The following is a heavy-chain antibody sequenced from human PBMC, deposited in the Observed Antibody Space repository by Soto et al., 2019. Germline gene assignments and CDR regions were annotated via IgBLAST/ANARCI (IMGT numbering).Heavy chain of an antibody. Sequence: QVTLKESGPTLMKPTQTLTLTCTFSGFSLTTRGVGVAWIRQPPGQALEWLAVIYWDHDKRYSPSLTDRLTITKDTSNNQVVLTLTNMYLVDIATHYCAHIPPCPLSFAYWGAGTPVTVSS. J-gene: IGHJ4*02. CDR2: IYWDHDK. V-gene: IGHV2-5*02. CDR3: AHIPPCPLSFAY. CDR1: GFSLTTRGVG.